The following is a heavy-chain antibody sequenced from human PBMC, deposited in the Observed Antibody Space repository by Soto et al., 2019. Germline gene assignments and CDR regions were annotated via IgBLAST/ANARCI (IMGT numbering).Heavy chain of an antibody. CDR3: ARDSTLAY. Sequence: GPSVKVSCKASGYTFTSYYMHWVRQAPGQGLEWMGIINPSGGGTSYAQKFQGRVTMTRDTSTSTVYMDLSSLSSEDTAVYYCARDSTLAYWGQGTLVTVSS. J-gene: IGHJ4*02. CDR2: INPSGGGT. V-gene: IGHV1-46*01. CDR1: GYTFTSYY.